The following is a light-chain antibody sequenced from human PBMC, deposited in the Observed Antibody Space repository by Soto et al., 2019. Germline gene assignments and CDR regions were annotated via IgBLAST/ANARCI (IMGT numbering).Light chain of an antibody. CDR1: QRISNSY. V-gene: IGKV3-20*01. CDR3: QQYARPPFA. CDR2: DAS. Sequence: EIVLTQSPSTLTLSPGERATLDCRASQRISNSYLAWYQQKPGQSPRLLLYDASSRATGLQDRVSGSGAGTDFTLTISRLEHEDFAVYYCQQYARPPFAFGQGTNVELK. J-gene: IGKJ2*01.